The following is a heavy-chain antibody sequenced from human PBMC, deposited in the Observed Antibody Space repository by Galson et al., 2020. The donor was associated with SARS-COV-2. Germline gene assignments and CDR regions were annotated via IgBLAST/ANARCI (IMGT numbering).Heavy chain of an antibody. CDR1: GGSISSYY. J-gene: IGHJ6*03. D-gene: IGHD3-10*01. V-gene: IGHV4-59*01. CDR3: AREGRYYGSGTLLGDYYYYYMDV. CDR2: IYYSGST. Sequence: SETLSLTCTVSGGSISSYYWSWIRQPPGKGLEWIGYIYYSGSTNYNPSLKSRVTISVDTSKNQFSLKLSSVTAADTAVYYCAREGRYYGSGTLLGDYYYYYMDVWGKGTTVTVSS.